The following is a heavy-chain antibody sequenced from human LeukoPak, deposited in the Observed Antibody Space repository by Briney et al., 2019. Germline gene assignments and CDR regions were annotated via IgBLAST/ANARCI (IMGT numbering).Heavy chain of an antibody. J-gene: IGHJ3*02. CDR2: SSSNGGST. V-gene: IGHV3-64*01. CDR1: GFTFSNYA. Sequence: GGSLRLSCAASGFTFSNYAMHWVRQARGKRLEYVSASSSNGGSTYYANSVKGRFTISRDKSKNTVYLKMGSLRAEDMAVYYCARETRRGDAFDIWGQGTMVTVSS. D-gene: IGHD3-16*01. CDR3: ARETRRGDAFDI.